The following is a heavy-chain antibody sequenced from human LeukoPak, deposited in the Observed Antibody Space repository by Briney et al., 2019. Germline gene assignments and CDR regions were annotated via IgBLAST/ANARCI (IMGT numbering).Heavy chain of an antibody. CDR1: GFTFISYT. Sequence: PGGSLRLPCPASGFTFISYTMNWVRQAPGKGLEWVSSISSSSRSTFYADSVRGRFTTSRDNAKNSLFLQMNSLRAEDTSVYYCARTHGTLTGTGFDYWGQGTLVTVSS. V-gene: IGHV3-21*01. J-gene: IGHJ4*02. CDR2: ISSSSRST. CDR3: ARTHGTLTGTGFDY. D-gene: IGHD1-20*01.